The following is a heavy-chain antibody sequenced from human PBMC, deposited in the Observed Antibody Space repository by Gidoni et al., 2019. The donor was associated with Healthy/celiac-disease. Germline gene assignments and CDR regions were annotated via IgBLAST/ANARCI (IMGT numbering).Heavy chain of an antibody. D-gene: IGHD6-19*01. J-gene: IGHJ5*02. CDR2: ST. V-gene: IGHV4-39*01. Sequence: STYYNRSLKSRVTISVDTSKNQFSLKLSSVTAADTAVYYCARLGQGAVAGHNWFDPWGQGTLVTVSS. CDR3: ARLGQGAVAGHNWFDP.